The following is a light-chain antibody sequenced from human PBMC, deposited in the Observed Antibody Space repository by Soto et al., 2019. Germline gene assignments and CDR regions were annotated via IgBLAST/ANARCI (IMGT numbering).Light chain of an antibody. Sequence: EIVMTQSLVTLSVSPGVRATLSCRASQSVTISYLAWYQQKPGQAPRLLIFGASTRAAGTPARFSVSGSGPEVTLTINSRQSKDFAVYYCQQYSNWPLNFGRGTKLDIK. J-gene: IGKJ4*01. V-gene: IGKV3-15*01. CDR2: GAS. CDR1: QSVTISY. CDR3: QQYSNWPLN.